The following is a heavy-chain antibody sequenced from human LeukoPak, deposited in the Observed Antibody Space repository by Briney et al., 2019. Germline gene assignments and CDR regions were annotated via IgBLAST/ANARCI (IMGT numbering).Heavy chain of an antibody. Sequence: SETLSLTCAVYGGSFSGYYWSWIRQPPGKGLEWIGEINHSGSTNYNPSLKSRVTISVDTSKNQFSLKLSSVTAADTAVYYCARRSMVRGVGYWGQGTQVTVSS. J-gene: IGHJ4*02. CDR1: GGSFSGYY. D-gene: IGHD3-10*01. CDR2: INHSGST. CDR3: ARRSMVRGVGY. V-gene: IGHV4-34*01.